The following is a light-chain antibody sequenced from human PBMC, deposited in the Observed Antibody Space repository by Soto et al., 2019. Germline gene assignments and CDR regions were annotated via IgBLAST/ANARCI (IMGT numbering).Light chain of an antibody. CDR3: GSYTSANSPFV. CDR2: EVS. J-gene: IGLJ1*01. V-gene: IGLV2-14*01. Sequence: QSALTQPASVSGSPGQSITVSCTGISSDVGDSTYVSWYQQHPDKAPKLVIYEVSNRPSGVSDRFSGSKSGNTASLTISGLQSEDESDYYCGSYTSANSPFVFGTGTKVTV. CDR1: SSDVGDSTY.